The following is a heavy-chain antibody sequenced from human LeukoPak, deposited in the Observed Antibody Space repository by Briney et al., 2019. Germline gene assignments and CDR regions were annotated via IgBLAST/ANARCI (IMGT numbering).Heavy chain of an antibody. Sequence: SGGSLRLSCAASGFFFNTYDMHWVRQITGKGLEWVSAIDPPGNTYFAGSVKGRFTISRENAKNSLYLQMNSLRAGDTAVYYCVREGPGSGWTYFDYWGQGTLVTVSS. CDR3: VREGPGSGWTYFDY. J-gene: IGHJ4*02. CDR2: IDPPGNT. D-gene: IGHD6-19*01. V-gene: IGHV3-13*04. CDR1: GFFFNTYD.